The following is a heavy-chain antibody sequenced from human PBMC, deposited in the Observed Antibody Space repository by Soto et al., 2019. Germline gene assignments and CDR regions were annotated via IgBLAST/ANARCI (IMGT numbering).Heavy chain of an antibody. CDR1: GYDFSSYA. CDR3: VRDGGDCCYRLTYYCYMGLDV. D-gene: IGHD2-21*02. J-gene: IGHJ6*02. Sequence: QVQLVQSGAEEKQPGASVRVSCKTSGYDFSSYAMHWVRQAPGQRLEWMGWINIGSGRTEYSQNLQDRISITRDTSARTFYMDLSSLKAEDTSVYFCVRDGGDCCYRLTYYCYMGLDVWGQGTTVTVSS. V-gene: IGHV1-3*05. CDR2: INIGSGRT.